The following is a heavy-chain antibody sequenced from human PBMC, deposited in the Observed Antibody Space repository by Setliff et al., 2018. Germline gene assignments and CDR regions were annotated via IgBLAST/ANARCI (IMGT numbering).Heavy chain of an antibody. CDR1: GGSISPYF. CDR2: VYHNGNT. D-gene: IGHD2-15*01. Sequence: SETLSLTCTVSGGSISPYFWSWIRQSPGKGLEWIGYVYHNGNTNFNPSLKSRVTMSVDTSKNQFALHLKSVTAADTAVYYCARDRSAYSYGLDVWGQGTTVTVSS. CDR3: ARDRSAYSYGLDV. J-gene: IGHJ6*02. V-gene: IGHV4-59*01.